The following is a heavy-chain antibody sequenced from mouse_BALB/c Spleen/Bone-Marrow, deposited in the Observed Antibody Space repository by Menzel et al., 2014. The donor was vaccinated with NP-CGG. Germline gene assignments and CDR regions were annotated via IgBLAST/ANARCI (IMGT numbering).Heavy chain of an antibody. CDR1: GFTFSSFG. Sequence: EVKVVESGGGLVQPGGSRKLSCAAPGFTFSSFGMHWVRQAPEKGLEWVAYISSGSSTIYYADTVKGRFTISRDNPKNTLFLQMTSLRSEDTAMYYCARGAYYYGSSYDAMDYWGQGTSVTVSS. CDR2: ISSGSSTI. CDR3: ARGAYYYGSSYDAMDY. J-gene: IGHJ4*01. D-gene: IGHD1-1*01. V-gene: IGHV5-17*02.